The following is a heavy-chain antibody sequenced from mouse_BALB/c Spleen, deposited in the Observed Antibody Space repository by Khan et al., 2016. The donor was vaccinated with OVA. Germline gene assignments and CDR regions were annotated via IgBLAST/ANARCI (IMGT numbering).Heavy chain of an antibody. Sequence: VQLKQSGAELVKPGASVKLSCTASGFNIKDTYMHWVKQRPEQGLEWIGRIDPANDNSKYVPRFQGKAIITADTSSNTAYLHLSSLTSEDTAVYYCAPAGTGDYFDYWGQGTTLTVSS. CDR2: IDPANDNS. J-gene: IGHJ2*01. CDR3: APAGTGDYFDY. D-gene: IGHD4-1*01. V-gene: IGHV14-3*02. CDR1: GFNIKDTY.